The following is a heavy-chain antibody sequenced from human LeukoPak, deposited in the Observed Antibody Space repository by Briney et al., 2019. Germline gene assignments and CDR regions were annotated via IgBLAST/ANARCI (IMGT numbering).Heavy chain of an antibody. D-gene: IGHD3-16*01. CDR1: GGSFSGYY. V-gene: IGHV4-34*01. J-gene: IGHJ4*02. CDR3: ARAITIGGLFDY. Sequence: KPSETLSLTCAVYGGSFSGYYWSWIRQPPGKGLEWIGEINHSGSTNYNPSLKSRVTISVDTSKNQFSLKLSSVTAADTAVYYCARAITIGGLFDYWGQGTLVTVSS. CDR2: INHSGST.